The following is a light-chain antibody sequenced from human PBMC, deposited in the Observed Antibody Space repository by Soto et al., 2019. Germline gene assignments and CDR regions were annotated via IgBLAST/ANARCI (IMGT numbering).Light chain of an antibody. CDR3: QSFDSSLGAYV. V-gene: IGLV1-40*01. CDR1: SSNIGAGYD. Sequence: QSVLTQPPSGSGAPGQRVTISCTGSSSNIGAGYDVHWYQQLPGTAPKLLIYRNDNRPSGVPDRFSGSKSGTSASLAITGLQAEDEADYYCQSFDSSLGAYVFGTGTKLTVL. CDR2: RND. J-gene: IGLJ1*01.